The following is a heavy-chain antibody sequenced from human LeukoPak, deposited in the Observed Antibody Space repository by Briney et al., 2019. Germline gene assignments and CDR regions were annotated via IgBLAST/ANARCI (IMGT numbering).Heavy chain of an antibody. V-gene: IGHV1-69*05. J-gene: IGHJ4*02. Sequence: SVKVSCKASGGTFSSYAISWVRQAPGQGLEWMGRIIPSFGTANYAQKFQGRGTITTDESTSTAYMELSSLRSEDTAVYYCARDRRYFDWLPLDYWGQGTLVTVSS. CDR3: ARDRRYFDWLPLDY. CDR2: IIPSFGTA. D-gene: IGHD3-9*01. CDR1: GGTFSSYA.